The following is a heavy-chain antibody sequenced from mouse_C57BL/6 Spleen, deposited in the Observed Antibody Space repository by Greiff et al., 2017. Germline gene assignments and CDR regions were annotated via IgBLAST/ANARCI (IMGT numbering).Heavy chain of an antibody. V-gene: IGHV1-74*01. CDR2: IHPSDSDP. CDR1: GYTFTSSW. J-gene: IGHJ3*01. Sequence: QVQLKESGAELVKPGASVKVSCKASGYTFTSSWMHWVKQRPGQGLEWIGRIHPSDSDPNYNQKFKGKATLTVDKSSITAYMQLSSLTSEDSAVYYCAIWDDYDVGFAYWGQGTLVTVSA. D-gene: IGHD2-4*01. CDR3: AIWDDYDVGFAY.